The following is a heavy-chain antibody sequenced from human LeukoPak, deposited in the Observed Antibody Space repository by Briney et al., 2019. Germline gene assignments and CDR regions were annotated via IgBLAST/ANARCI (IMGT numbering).Heavy chain of an antibody. CDR3: ARQRDYGSGIGAFDI. CDR2: IYYSGST. D-gene: IGHD3-10*01. CDR1: GGSISSYY. J-gene: IGHJ3*02. Sequence: SETLSLTCTVSGGSISSYYWSWIRQPPGKGLEWIGYIYYSGSTNYNPSLKSRVTISVDTSKNQFSLKLSSVTAADTAVYYCARQRDYGSGIGAFDIWGQGTMVTVSS. V-gene: IGHV4-59*08.